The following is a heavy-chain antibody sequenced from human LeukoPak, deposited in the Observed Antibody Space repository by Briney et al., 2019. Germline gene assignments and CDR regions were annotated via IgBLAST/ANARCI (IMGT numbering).Heavy chain of an antibody. D-gene: IGHD2-15*01. CDR1: GFTFSSYA. V-gene: IGHV3-23*01. CDR2: ISGSGGST. J-gene: IGHJ4*02. Sequence: GGSLRLSCAASGFTFSSYAMSWVRQAPGKGLEWVSAISGSGGSTYYADSVKGRFTISRDNSKNTLYLQMNSLRAEDTAVYYCAKDPRYCSGGSCYSHPLYYFDYWGQGTLVTVSS. CDR3: AKDPRYCSGGSCYSHPLYYFDY.